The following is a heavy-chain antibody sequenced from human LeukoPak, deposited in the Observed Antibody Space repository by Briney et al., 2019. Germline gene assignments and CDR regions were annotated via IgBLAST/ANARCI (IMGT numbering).Heavy chain of an antibody. CDR1: GFTFSSYA. CDR3: ARGCSSTSCYREGDWFDP. V-gene: IGHV3-30-3*01. CDR2: ISYDGSNK. J-gene: IGHJ5*02. Sequence: GGSLRLSWAASGFTFSSYAMHWVRQAPGKGLEWVAVISYDGSNKYYADSVKGRFTISRDNSKNTLYLQMNGLRAEDTAVYYCARGCSSTSCYREGDWFDPWGQGTLVTVSS. D-gene: IGHD2-2*01.